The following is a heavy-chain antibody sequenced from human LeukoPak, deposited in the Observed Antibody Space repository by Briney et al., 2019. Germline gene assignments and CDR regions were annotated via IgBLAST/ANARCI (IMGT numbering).Heavy chain of an antibody. CDR2: INCDGSST. D-gene: IGHD3-10*01. CDR1: GFTFSSYW. Sequence: GGSLRLSCAASGFTFSSYWMHWVRQAPGKGLVWVSRINCDGSSTSYADSVKGRFTISRDNDKNTLFLQMNSLRAEDTAVYYCARARGFGELLYFDYWGQGTLVTVSS. J-gene: IGHJ4*02. V-gene: IGHV3-74*01. CDR3: ARARGFGELLYFDY.